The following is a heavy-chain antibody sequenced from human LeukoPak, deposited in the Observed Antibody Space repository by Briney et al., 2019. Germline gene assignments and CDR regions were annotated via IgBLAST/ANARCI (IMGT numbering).Heavy chain of an antibody. V-gene: IGHV5-51*01. D-gene: IGHD6-13*01. J-gene: IGHJ4*02. CDR3: ARGGGSSWWPFDY. CDR2: IYSGDSHT. CDR1: GYSFTYW. Sequence: GESLKISCKGSGYSFTYWIGWVRQMPGKGLEWMGIIYSGDSHTKYSPSFQGRVTISADKSISTAYLQWSSLEASDTAMYYCARGGGSSWWPFDYWGQGTLVTVSS.